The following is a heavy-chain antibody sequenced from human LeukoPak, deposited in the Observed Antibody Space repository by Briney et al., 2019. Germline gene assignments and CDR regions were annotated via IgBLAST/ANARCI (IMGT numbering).Heavy chain of an antibody. CDR1: GFAFRQFG. D-gene: IGHD3-10*01. J-gene: IGHJ4*02. CDR2: ISYDGSQT. CDR3: ARVPLWFGE. V-gene: IGHV3-30*03. Sequence: HAGGSLRLSCAASGFAFRQFGMHWVRQAPGKGLEWVSVISYDGSQTYYADSVKGRFTISRDNSKKTLYLQMHSLRPEDTGVYYCARVPLWFGEGGQGTLVTVSS.